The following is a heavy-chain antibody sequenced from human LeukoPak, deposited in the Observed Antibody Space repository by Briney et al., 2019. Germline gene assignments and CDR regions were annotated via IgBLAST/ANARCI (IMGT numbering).Heavy chain of an antibody. J-gene: IGHJ5*02. CDR2: IWYDGSNK. CDR1: GFTFCNHG. CDR3: ARDQGTSTTAPKRKGRFDP. V-gene: IGHV3-33*01. Sequence: GGSLRLSCAASGFTFCNHGMHWVRQAPGKGLEWVALIWYDGSNKEYAESVKGRFTISRDNSKNTLYLQMNSLRDEDTAVYYCARDQGTSTTAPKRKGRFDPWGQGTLVTVSS. D-gene: IGHD1-1*01.